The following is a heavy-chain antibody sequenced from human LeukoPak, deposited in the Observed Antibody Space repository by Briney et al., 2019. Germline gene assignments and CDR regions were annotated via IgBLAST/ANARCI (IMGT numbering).Heavy chain of an antibody. J-gene: IGHJ4*02. V-gene: IGHV1-8*01. CDR2: MNPNSGNT. D-gene: IGHD1-26*01. Sequence: GASVKVSCKASGYTFTSYDINWVRQATGQGLEWMGGMNPNSGNTGYAQKFQGRVTMTRNTSISTAYMELSSLRSEDTAVYYCARGRITVGATVYWGQGTLVPVSS. CDR1: GYTFTSYD. CDR3: ARGRITVGATVY.